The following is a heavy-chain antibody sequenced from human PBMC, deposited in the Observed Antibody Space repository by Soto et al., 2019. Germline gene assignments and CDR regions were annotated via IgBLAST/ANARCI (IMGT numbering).Heavy chain of an antibody. Sequence: GGSLRLSCAASGFTFSSYAMHWVRQAPGKGLEWISSISGSGFKKYYADSVKGRFTISRDNSKSTVYLELNNLSAEDTAVYHCAKNQGVELVPLATVDWFDPWGQGSVVTVSS. CDR2: ISGSGFKK. CDR1: GFTFSSYA. D-gene: IGHD1-26*01. V-gene: IGHV3-23*01. CDR3: AKNQGVELVPLATVDWFDP. J-gene: IGHJ5*02.